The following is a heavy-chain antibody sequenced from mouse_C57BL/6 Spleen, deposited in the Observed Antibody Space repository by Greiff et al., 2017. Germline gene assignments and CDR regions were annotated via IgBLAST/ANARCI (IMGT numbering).Heavy chain of an antibody. V-gene: IGHV1-50*01. D-gene: IGHD4-1*01. Sequence: QVQLQQPGAELVKPGASVPLSCKASGYTFTSYWMQWVKQRPGQGLEWIGEIDPSDSYTNYNQKFKGKATLTVDTSSSTAYMQLSSLTSEDSAVYYCARLTGVFAYWGQGTLVTVSA. CDR3: ARLTGVFAY. J-gene: IGHJ3*01. CDR2: IDPSDSYT. CDR1: GYTFTSYW.